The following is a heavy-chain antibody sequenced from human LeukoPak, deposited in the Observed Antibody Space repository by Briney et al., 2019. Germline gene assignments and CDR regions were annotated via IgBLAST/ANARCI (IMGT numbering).Heavy chain of an antibody. V-gene: IGHV4-59*01. CDR2: IYYSGST. CDR1: GGSISTYY. CDR3: ARMGGYCSSTSCYGNLAFDI. J-gene: IGHJ3*02. Sequence: PSETLSLTCTVSGGSISTYYWSWIRQPPGKGLEGIGYIYYSGSTNYNPSLKSRVTISVDTSKNQFSLKLSYVTAADTAVYYCARMGGYCSSTSCYGNLAFDIWGQGTMVTVSS. D-gene: IGHD2-2*01.